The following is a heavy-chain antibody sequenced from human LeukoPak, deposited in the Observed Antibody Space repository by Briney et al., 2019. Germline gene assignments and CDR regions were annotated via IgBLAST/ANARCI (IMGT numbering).Heavy chain of an antibody. D-gene: IGHD5-12*01. CDR3: AKGSGYDTDFDY. CDR1: GFTFSSYS. Sequence: GGSLRLSCEASGFTFSSYSMNWVRQAPGKGLEWVSGISGSGDNTYYADSVKGRFTISRDNSKNTLYLQMNSLRAEDTAVYYCAKGSGYDTDFDYWGQGTLVSVSS. V-gene: IGHV3-23*01. J-gene: IGHJ4*02. CDR2: ISGSGDNT.